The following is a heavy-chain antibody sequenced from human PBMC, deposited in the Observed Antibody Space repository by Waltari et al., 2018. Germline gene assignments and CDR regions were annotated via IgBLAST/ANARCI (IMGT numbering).Heavy chain of an antibody. D-gene: IGHD2-2*01. V-gene: IGHV1-24*01. J-gene: IGHJ6*02. CDR3: ATVNFTMNYYYYYGMDV. CDR1: GYTLTELS. CDR2: FDPEDGET. Sequence: QVQLVQSGAEVKKPGASVKVSCKVSGYTLTELSMHWVRQAPGKGLEWMGGFDPEDGETSYGQKFQGRGTMTEDTSTDTAYMELSSLRSEDTAVYYCATVNFTMNYYYYYGMDVWGQGTTVTVSS.